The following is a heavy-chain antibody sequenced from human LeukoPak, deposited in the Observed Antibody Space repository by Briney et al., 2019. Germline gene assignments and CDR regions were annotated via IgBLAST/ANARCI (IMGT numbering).Heavy chain of an antibody. CDR3: ARDSGSHSFDY. V-gene: IGHV1-46*01. Sequence: ASVKVSCKSSGYAFTTYYMHWVRQAPGQGLEWMGIINPSGGCPTYAQKFQGRVTMTRDTSTNTIYMELSSLRSEDTAVYYCARDSGSHSFDYWGQGTLVTVSS. CDR1: GYAFTTYY. D-gene: IGHD1-26*01. J-gene: IGHJ4*02. CDR2: INPSGGCP.